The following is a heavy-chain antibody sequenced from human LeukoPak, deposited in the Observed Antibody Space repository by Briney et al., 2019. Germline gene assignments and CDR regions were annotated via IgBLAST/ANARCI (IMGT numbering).Heavy chain of an antibody. J-gene: IGHJ5*01. D-gene: IGHD2-21*01. Sequence: GGSLRLSCAASGFTFSSYWMYWVRQAPGKGLVWVSRIDSDGSSTTYADPVKGRFTISRDNAKNTLYLQMNSLRAEDTAVYYCSKISSYSLDPRGQGTLVTVSS. V-gene: IGHV3-74*01. CDR2: IDSDGSST. CDR3: SKISSYSLDP. CDR1: GFTFSSYW.